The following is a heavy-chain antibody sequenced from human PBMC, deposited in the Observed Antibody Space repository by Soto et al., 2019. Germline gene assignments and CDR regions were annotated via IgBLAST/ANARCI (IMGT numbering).Heavy chain of an antibody. CDR2: IWYDGSNK. D-gene: IGHD3-3*01. Sequence: QVQLVESGGGVVQPGRSLRLSCAASGFTFSSYGMHWVRQAPGKGLEWVAVIWYDGSNKYYADSVKGRFTISRDNSKNTLYLQMNSLRAEDTAVYYCARDQYDFWSGSTEDAFDIWGQGTMVTVS. J-gene: IGHJ3*02. CDR3: ARDQYDFWSGSTEDAFDI. CDR1: GFTFSSYG. V-gene: IGHV3-33*01.